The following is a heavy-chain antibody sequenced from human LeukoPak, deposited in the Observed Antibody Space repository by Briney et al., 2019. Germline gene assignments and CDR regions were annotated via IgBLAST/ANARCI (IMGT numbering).Heavy chain of an antibody. J-gene: IGHJ4*02. Sequence: GSLRLSCAASGFTFSDYYMSWIRQSPGKGLEWIGTFSSGGSAYYNPSLTSRVSISKDTSDNQFSLRLYFVTAADTAVYYCARKQTGTMYDVWGQGTQVTVSS. CDR1: GFTFSDYY. D-gene: IGHD1-7*01. CDR3: ARKQTGTMYDV. V-gene: IGHV4-38-2*01. CDR2: FSSGGSA.